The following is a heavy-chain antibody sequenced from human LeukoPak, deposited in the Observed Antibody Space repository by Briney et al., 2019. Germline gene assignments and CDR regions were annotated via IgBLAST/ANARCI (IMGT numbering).Heavy chain of an antibody. V-gene: IGHV1-2*02. CDR3: ARDRSSYGGNSGDLDY. D-gene: IGHD4-17*01. CDR2: INPNSGGT. J-gene: IGHJ4*02. Sequence: ASVKVSCKASGYTFTGYYMHWVRQAPGQGLEWMGWINPNSGGTNYAQKFQGRVTMTRDTSTSTAYMELSRLRSDDTAVYYCARDRSSYGGNSGDLDYWGQGTLVTVSS. CDR1: GYTFTGYY.